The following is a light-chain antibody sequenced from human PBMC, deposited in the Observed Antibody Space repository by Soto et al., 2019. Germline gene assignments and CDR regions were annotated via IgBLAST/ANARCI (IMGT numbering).Light chain of an antibody. J-gene: IGLJ2*01. Sequence: QSVLTQPASVSGSPGQSITISCTGTSSDVGTYNLVSWHQHHPGKAPKLIIYEGSKRPSGVSNRFSGSKSGNTASLTISGLQGEDEGGYYCCLFAVGSNLVLGGGTKLTVL. V-gene: IGLV2-23*01. CDR1: SSDVGTYNL. CDR2: EGS. CDR3: CLFAVGSNLV.